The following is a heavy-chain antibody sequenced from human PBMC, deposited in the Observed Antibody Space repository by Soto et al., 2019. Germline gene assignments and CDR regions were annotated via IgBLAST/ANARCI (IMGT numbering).Heavy chain of an antibody. CDR1: GFTFSDYY. Sequence: PGGSLRLSCAASGFTFSDYYMSWIRQAPGKGLEWVSYISSSSSYTNYADSVKGRFTISRDNAKNSLYLQMNSLRAEDTAVYYCARDSSPYSVFWSGFYTYFDYWGQGALVTVSS. V-gene: IGHV3-11*05. CDR2: ISSSSSYT. J-gene: IGHJ4*02. D-gene: IGHD3-3*01. CDR3: ARDSSPYSVFWSGFYTYFDY.